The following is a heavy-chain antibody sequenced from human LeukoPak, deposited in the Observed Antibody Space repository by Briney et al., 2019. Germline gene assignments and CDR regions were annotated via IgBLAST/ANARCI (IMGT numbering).Heavy chain of an antibody. J-gene: IGHJ3*02. Sequence: ASVKVSCKASGYSFTSYGFNWVRQGPGQGLEWMGWMIAYNGKTNYAHSLQGRVTVTADTSTSTAYMELRSLRSEDTAVYYCARGMGYSYGHPQGAFDIWGQGTMVTVSS. CDR3: ARGMGYSYGHPQGAFDI. V-gene: IGHV1-18*01. CDR1: GYSFTSYG. D-gene: IGHD5-18*01. CDR2: MIAYNGKT.